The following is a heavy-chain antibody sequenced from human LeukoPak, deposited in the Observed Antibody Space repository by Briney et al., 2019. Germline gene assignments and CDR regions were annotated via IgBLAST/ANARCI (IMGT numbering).Heavy chain of an antibody. Sequence: SETLSLTCTVSGGFISSYYWSWIRQPPGKGLEWIGYIYYSGSTNYNPSLKSRVTISVDTSKNQFSLKLSSVTAADTAVYYCARVDSNNWYDSRGYFDYWGQGTLVTVSS. CDR1: GGFISSYY. J-gene: IGHJ4*02. CDR3: ARVDSNNWYDSRGYFDY. V-gene: IGHV4-59*01. D-gene: IGHD6-13*01. CDR2: IYYSGST.